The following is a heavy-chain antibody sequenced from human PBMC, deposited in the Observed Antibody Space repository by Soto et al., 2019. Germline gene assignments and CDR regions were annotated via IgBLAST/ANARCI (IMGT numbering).Heavy chain of an antibody. V-gene: IGHV3-21*01. CDR2: ISKSDYT. CDR3: AREDSIIIPAVSDF. D-gene: IGHD2-2*01. J-gene: IGHJ4*02. Sequence: LRLSCTVSGFAFNNYGINWVRQAPGKGLEWVSSISKSDYTYYSDSVTGRFTISRDNAKNSVSLQMNTLRVEDTAVYYCAREDSIIIPAVSDFWGQGTLVTVSS. CDR1: GFAFNNYG.